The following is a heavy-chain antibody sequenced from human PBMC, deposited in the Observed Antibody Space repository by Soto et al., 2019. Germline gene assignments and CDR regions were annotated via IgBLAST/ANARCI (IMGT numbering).Heavy chain of an antibody. V-gene: IGHV4-39*02. J-gene: IGHJ3*02. Sequence: SETLSLTCTVSGGSISSSSYYWGWIRQPPGKGLEWIGSIYYSGSTYYNPSLKSRVTISVDTSKNQFSLKLSSVTAADTAVYYCARDPHYYDSSGYYRPGAFDIWGQGTMVTVSS. CDR2: IYYSGST. CDR3: ARDPHYYDSSGYYRPGAFDI. D-gene: IGHD3-22*01. CDR1: GGSISSSSYY.